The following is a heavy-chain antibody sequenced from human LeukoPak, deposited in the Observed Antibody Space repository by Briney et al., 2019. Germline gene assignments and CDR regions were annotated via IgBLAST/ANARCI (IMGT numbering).Heavy chain of an antibody. V-gene: IGHV3-48*01. Sequence: WGSLRLSCAASGFTFSSYSMNWVRQAPGQGLEWVSYISSSSSTIYYADSVQGRLTISRDNAKNSLYLQMNSLRAEDTAVYYCAKIAVASRGEDYWGQGTLVTVSS. CDR2: ISSSSSTI. CDR1: GFTFSSYS. J-gene: IGHJ4*02. D-gene: IGHD6-19*01. CDR3: AKIAVASRGEDY.